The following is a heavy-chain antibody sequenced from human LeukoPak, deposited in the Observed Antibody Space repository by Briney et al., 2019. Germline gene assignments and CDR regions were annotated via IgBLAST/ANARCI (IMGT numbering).Heavy chain of an antibody. V-gene: IGHV4-34*01. CDR2: INHGGTT. D-gene: IGHD3-22*01. Sequence: SETLSLTCGVYGGSFSGYFWSWIRQTPGTGLEWIGDINHGGTTNYNPPLKSRVTISVDTSKNQFSLKLSSVTAADTAVYYCARLSSGYYYMGSWFDPWGQGTLVTVSS. CDR1: GGSFSGYF. J-gene: IGHJ5*02. CDR3: ARLSSGYYYMGSWFDP.